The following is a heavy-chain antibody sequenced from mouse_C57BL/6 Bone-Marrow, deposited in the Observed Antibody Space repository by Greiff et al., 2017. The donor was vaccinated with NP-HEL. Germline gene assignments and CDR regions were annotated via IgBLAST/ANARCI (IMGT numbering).Heavy chain of an antibody. Sequence: VQLQQPGAELVKPGASVKMSCKASGYTFTSYWITWVKQRPGQGLEWIGDIYPGSGSTNYNEKFKSKATLTVDTSSSTAYMQLSSLTSEDSAVYYCAREGYGNKAWFAYWGQGTLVTVSA. J-gene: IGHJ3*01. D-gene: IGHD2-1*01. CDR2: IYPGSGST. V-gene: IGHV1-55*01. CDR1: GYTFTSYW. CDR3: AREGYGNKAWFAY.